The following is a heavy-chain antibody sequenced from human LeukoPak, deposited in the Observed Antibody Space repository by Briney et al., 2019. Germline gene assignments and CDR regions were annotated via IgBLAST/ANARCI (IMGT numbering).Heavy chain of an antibody. CDR2: ISGSGGST. D-gene: IGHD6-13*01. CDR3: AKARYSSSWYSWFDP. CDR1: GFTFSSYA. Sequence: GGSLRLSCAASGFTFSSYAMSWVRQAPGKGLEWVSAISGSGGSTYYADSVKGRFTISRDNSKSTLYLQMNSLRAEDTAVYYCAKARYSSSWYSWFDPWGQGTLVTVSS. V-gene: IGHV3-23*01. J-gene: IGHJ5*02.